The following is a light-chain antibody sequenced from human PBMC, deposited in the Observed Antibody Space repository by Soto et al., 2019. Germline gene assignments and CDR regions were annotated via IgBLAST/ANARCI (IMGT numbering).Light chain of an antibody. CDR2: GAS. V-gene: IGKV3-15*01. CDR3: QQYDSWPLT. CDR1: QSVTSN. Sequence: EIVMTQSPATLSVSPGERATLSCRASQSVTSNLAWYQQKPGQAPRLLIYGASTRATGLPARFSGSGSGTDFTLTISSLHSEDLAVYYCQQYDSWPLTFGHGTRLEIK. J-gene: IGKJ5*01.